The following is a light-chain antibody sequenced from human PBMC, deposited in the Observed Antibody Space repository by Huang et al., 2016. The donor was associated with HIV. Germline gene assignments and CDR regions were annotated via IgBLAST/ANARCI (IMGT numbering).Light chain of an antibody. J-gene: IGKJ5*01. CDR1: QGIRNY. CDR3: QKYNSAPT. V-gene: IGKV1-27*01. Sequence: DIQMTQSPASLSASVGDRVTITCRASQGIRNYVAWYQQKPGEVPSLLISGASTLQSGVPSRFSGSGSGTQFTLTISSLQPEDVATYYCQKYNSAPTFGQGTRLEIK. CDR2: GAS.